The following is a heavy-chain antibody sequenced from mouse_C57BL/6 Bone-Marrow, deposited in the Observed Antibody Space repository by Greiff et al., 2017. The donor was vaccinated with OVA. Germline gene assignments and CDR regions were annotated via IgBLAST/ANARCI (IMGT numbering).Heavy chain of an antibody. V-gene: IGHV1-54*01. CDR3: ERGHYDSSHRDYALDY. Sequence: VQLQQSGAELVRPGTSVKVSCKASGYSFTNYLIEWVKQRPGQGLEWIGVINPGSGGTNYNEKFKGKATLTADKSSSTAYMQLSSLKSEDSAVYYCERGHYDSSHRDYALDYWGQGTSVTVSS. D-gene: IGHD1-1*01. J-gene: IGHJ4*01. CDR1: GYSFTNYL. CDR2: INPGSGGT.